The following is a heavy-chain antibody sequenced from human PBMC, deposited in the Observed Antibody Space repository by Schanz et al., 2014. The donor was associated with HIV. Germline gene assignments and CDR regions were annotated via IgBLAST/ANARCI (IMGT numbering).Heavy chain of an antibody. CDR3: AIRTPMISFGAFDI. D-gene: IGHD3-16*01. V-gene: IGHV3-23*04. J-gene: IGHJ3*02. CDR1: GFSFSNYG. Sequence: VQLVESGGGVVQPGRSLRLSCAASGFSFSNYGIHWVRQAPGKGLEWVSTISAGVGTASYADSVKGRFTISRDNSKKMLFLQMNRLRAEDTAVYYCAIRTPMISFGAFDIWGRGTMVTVSS. CDR2: ISAGVGTA.